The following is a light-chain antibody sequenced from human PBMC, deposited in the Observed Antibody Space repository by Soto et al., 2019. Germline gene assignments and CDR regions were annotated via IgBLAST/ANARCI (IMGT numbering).Light chain of an antibody. CDR2: GAS. Sequence: EIVLTQSPGTLSLSPGERATLSRRASQSISSTSLAWYQQKPGQAPRLLIYGASSRATGIPDRFSGSGSGTDFTLTISRLEPEDFAVYYCQQYVNSPITFGEGTRLEIK. V-gene: IGKV3-20*01. CDR3: QQYVNSPIT. CDR1: QSISSTS. J-gene: IGKJ5*01.